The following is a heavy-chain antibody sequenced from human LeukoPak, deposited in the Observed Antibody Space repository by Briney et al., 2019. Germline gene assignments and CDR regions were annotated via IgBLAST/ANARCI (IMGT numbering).Heavy chain of an antibody. CDR1: GFTFSSYA. CDR3: AKDPWLGPTYYYDSSFGY. Sequence: GRSLRLSCAASGFTFSSYAMSWVRQAPGKGLEWVSAISGSGGSTYYADSVKGRFTISRDNSKNTLYLQMNSLRAEDTAVYYCAKDPWLGPTYYYDSSFGYWGQGTLVTVSS. V-gene: IGHV3-23*01. D-gene: IGHD3-22*01. J-gene: IGHJ4*02. CDR2: ISGSGGST.